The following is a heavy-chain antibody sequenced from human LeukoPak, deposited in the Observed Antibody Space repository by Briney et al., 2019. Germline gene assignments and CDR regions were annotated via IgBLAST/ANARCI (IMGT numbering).Heavy chain of an antibody. J-gene: IGHJ4*02. Sequence: GASVKVSCKASGYTFTGYYMHWVRQAPGQGLEWMGWINPNSGGTNYAQKFQGRVTMTRDTSISTAYMELSRLRSDDTAVYYYARDGGDGDYVLGYWGQGTLVTVSS. CDR3: ARDGGDGDYVLGY. V-gene: IGHV1-2*02. CDR1: GYTFTGYY. D-gene: IGHD4-17*01. CDR2: INPNSGGT.